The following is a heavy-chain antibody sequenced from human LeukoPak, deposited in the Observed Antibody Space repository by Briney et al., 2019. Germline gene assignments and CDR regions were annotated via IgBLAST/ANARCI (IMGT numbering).Heavy chain of an antibody. J-gene: IGHJ4*02. CDR1: GFSFSSYE. CDR2: ISSSGTTI. CDR3: ARVLGYYDTSDYPG. D-gene: IGHD3-22*01. Sequence: PGGSLRLSCAASGFSFSSYEMHWVRQAPGKGLEWVSYISSSGTTIYYADSVKGRFTISRDNAKNSLYLQMNSLRAEDTAVYYCARVLGYYDTSDYPGWGQGTLVTVSS. V-gene: IGHV3-48*03.